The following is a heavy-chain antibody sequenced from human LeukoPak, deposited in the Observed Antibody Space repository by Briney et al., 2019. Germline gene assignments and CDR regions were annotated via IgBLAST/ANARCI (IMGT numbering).Heavy chain of an antibody. Sequence: GGPLRLSCAASGFPFDDYAKHWARQAPGKGLEWVSFISGDGGSTDYADSVKGPFTISRDNSKNSLYLQMNSLRTEDTALYYCANRVVVTVYDAFDIWGQGTMVTVSS. J-gene: IGHJ3*02. D-gene: IGHD2-21*02. CDR3: ANRVVVTVYDAFDI. CDR1: GFPFDDYA. V-gene: IGHV3-43*02. CDR2: ISGDGGST.